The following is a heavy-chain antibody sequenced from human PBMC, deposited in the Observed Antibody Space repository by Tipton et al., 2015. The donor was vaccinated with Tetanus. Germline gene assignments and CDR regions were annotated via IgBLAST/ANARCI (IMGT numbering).Heavy chain of an antibody. D-gene: IGHD3-3*02. CDR1: GAPISSYY. CDR3: GRHPQHPGIDV. V-gene: IGHV4-59*08. CDR2: IYNSGNT. J-gene: IGHJ6*02. Sequence: GLVKPSETLSLSCTVSGAPISSYYWSWIRQPPGNGLEWIGYIYNSGNTNYNPSLKSRVTISVDTSKNQFSLKLSSLTAADTAIYYCGRHPQHPGIDVWGQGTTVTVSS.